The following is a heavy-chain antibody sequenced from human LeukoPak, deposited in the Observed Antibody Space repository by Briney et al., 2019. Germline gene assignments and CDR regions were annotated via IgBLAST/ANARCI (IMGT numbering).Heavy chain of an antibody. CDR3: ARSGPTTPYYYYMDV. J-gene: IGHJ6*03. Sequence: ASVKVSCKASGYTFTGYYMHWVRQAPGQGLEWMGWINPNSGGTNYAQKFQGRVTMTRDTSISTAYMELSRLRSDDTAVYYCARSGPTTPYYYYMDVWGKGTTVTISS. V-gene: IGHV1-2*02. CDR1: GYTFTGYY. CDR2: INPNSGGT. D-gene: IGHD4-17*01.